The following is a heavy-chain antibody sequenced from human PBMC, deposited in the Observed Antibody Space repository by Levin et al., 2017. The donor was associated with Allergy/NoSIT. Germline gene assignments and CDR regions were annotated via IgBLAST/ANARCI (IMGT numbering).Heavy chain of an antibody. CDR3: ARESYDILTGYYPMDY. CDR1: GFTFSDHY. Sequence: GGSLRLSCAASGFTFSDHYMDWVRQAPGKGLEWVGRIRNKANSYTTEYAASVKGRFTISRDDSKNSLYLQMNSLKTEDTAVYYCARESYDILTGYYPMDYWGQGTLVTVSS. V-gene: IGHV3-72*01. D-gene: IGHD3-9*01. J-gene: IGHJ4*02. CDR2: IRNKANSYTT.